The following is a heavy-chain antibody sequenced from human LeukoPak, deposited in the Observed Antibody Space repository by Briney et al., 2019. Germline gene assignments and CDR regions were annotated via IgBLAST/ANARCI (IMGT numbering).Heavy chain of an antibody. CDR3: AKEIYRSGWHDSFDI. D-gene: IGHD6-19*01. CDR1: RFTFDDYA. J-gene: IGHJ3*02. CDR2: ITWNTGII. Sequence: GWSLRLSCAPSRFTFDDYAMHWLRQAPGTGLEWISGITWNTGIIGYADSVKGRFTISRDNAKNSLHLQMNSLRAEDTALYYCAKEIYRSGWHDSFDIWGQGTMAT. V-gene: IGHV3-9*01.